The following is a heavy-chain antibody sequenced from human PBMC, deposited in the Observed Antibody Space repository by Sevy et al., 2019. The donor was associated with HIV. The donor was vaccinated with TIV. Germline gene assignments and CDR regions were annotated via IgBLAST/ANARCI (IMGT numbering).Heavy chain of an antibody. CDR3: ARDRDVSGSYLEYYYYAMDV. J-gene: IGHJ6*02. V-gene: IGHV1-46*01. D-gene: IGHD1-26*01. CDR1: GYTFTTYY. CDR2: FDPTGGTR. Sequence: VSVKVSCKASGYTFTTYYIYWVRQAPGQGLEGNGIFDPTGGTRSYAQKFQGRLTMSGDRSTSTVYMELSSLRSEDTAVYYCARDRDVSGSYLEYYYYAMDVWGQGTTVCVSS.